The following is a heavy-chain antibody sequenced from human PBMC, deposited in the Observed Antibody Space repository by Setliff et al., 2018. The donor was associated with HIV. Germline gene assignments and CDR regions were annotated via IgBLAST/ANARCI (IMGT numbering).Heavy chain of an antibody. V-gene: IGHV4-39*07. Sequence: KSSETLSLTCTLSGFSISSDGFYWNWIRQRPGKGLEWIGSIYYSGSTYYNPSLKSRVTISVDTSKNQISLKMTSVTAADTAVYYCASGEPYYYDSTGYSGNYFDYWGQGTLVTVSS. CDR3: ASGEPYYYDSTGYSGNYFDY. D-gene: IGHD3-22*01. J-gene: IGHJ4*02. CDR2: IYYSGST. CDR1: GFSISSDGFY.